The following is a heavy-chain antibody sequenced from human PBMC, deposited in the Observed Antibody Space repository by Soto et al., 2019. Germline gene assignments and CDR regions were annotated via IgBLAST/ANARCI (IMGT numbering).Heavy chain of an antibody. Sequence: QITLKESGPTLVRPTQTLTLTCTVSGFSLRTDAVGVAWIRQSPGKALEWLGIIYWNGEKRYKSSLQTRLTLTRDTSKNQVVLTMTDMAPLDTATYFCAHRIAAPGRTRDYWGQGVLVTVSS. D-gene: IGHD6-13*01. CDR3: AHRIAAPGRTRDY. V-gene: IGHV2-5*01. CDR1: GFSLRTDAVG. J-gene: IGHJ4*02. CDR2: IYWNGEK.